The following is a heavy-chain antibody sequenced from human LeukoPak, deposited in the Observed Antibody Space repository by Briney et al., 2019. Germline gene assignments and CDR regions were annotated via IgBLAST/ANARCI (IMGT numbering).Heavy chain of an antibody. J-gene: IGHJ4*02. D-gene: IGHD3-3*01. CDR1: GYTFTGYY. Sequence: ASVKVSRKSSGYTFTGYYIHWVRQAPGRGLEWMGWINPNSGGTNYAQKFQGRVTMTRDTSISTDYMELSRLRSDDTAVYYCARGARRYYDFWSGYYYFDYWGQGTLVTVSS. V-gene: IGHV1-2*02. CDR3: ARGARRYYDFWSGYYYFDY. CDR2: INPNSGGT.